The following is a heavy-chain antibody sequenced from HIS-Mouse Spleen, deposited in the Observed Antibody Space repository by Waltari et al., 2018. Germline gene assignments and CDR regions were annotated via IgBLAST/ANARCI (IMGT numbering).Heavy chain of an antibody. CDR3: ANDGSGWYPDALFDI. J-gene: IGHJ3*02. V-gene: IGHV3-30*18. CDR1: GGSISSSS. Sequence: QLQLQESGPGLVKPSETLSLPCTVSGGSISSSSYYWGWIRQPPGKGLEWVAVISYDGSNKYYADSVKGRFTISRDNSKNTLYLQMNSLRAEDTAVYYCANDGSGWYPDALFDIWGQGTMVTVSS. D-gene: IGHD6-19*01. CDR2: ISYDGSNK.